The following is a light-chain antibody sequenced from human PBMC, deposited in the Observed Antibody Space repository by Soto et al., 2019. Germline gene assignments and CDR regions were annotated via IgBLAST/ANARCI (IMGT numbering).Light chain of an antibody. CDR2: LAS. J-gene: IGKJ5*01. CDR1: QSGLDSSFNKNY. V-gene: IGKV4-1*01. CDR3: QQYYSTPIP. Sequence: DIVMTQSPDSLAVSLGERATINCKSSQSGLDSSFNKNYLALYQQKPGQPRKLLIYLASTRKSGVPDGFSGSGSGTDFTLTISSLQAEDVAVYYSQQYYSTPIPFGQGTRLEIQ.